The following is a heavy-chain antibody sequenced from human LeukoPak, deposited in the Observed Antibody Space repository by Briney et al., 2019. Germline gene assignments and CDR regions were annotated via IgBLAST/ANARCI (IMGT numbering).Heavy chain of an antibody. CDR1: GGSISSSSYY. CDR2: IYYSGST. D-gene: IGHD2-2*01. V-gene: IGHV4-39*01. J-gene: IGHJ6*03. Sequence: SETLSLTCTVSGGSISSSSYYWGWIRQTPGKGLEWIGSIYYSGSTYYNPSLKSRVIISVDTSKNQFSLKLSSVTAADTAVYYCARASPPVVPAAYYYYYMDVWGKGTTVTVSS. CDR3: ARASPPVVPAAYYYYYMDV.